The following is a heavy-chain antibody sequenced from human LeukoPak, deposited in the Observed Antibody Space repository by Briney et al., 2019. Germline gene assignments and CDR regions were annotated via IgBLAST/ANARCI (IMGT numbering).Heavy chain of an antibody. V-gene: IGHV5-51*01. CDR3: ARLWDGRGYTLGDHSYYYYMDV. D-gene: IGHD1-1*01. CDR1: GYSFTSYW. Sequence: GESLKISCKGSGYSFTSYWIGWVRQMPGKGLEWMGIIYPGDSDTRYSPSFQGQVTISADKSISTAYLQWSSLKASDTAMYYCARLWDGRGYTLGDHSYYYYMDVWGKGTTVTVSS. J-gene: IGHJ6*03. CDR2: IYPGDSDT.